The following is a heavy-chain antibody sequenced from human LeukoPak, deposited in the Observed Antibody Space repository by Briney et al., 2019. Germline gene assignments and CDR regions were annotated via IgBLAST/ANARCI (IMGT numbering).Heavy chain of an antibody. CDR1: GFTFSSYW. Sequence: TGGSLRLSCAASGFTFSSYWMHWVRQAPGKGLVWVSRINNDGSDTTYADAVKGRFTFSRDNAKNTLYLQMNSLRAEDTAVYYCARGYFGPDYWGQGTLVTVSS. D-gene: IGHD3-9*01. V-gene: IGHV3-74*01. CDR2: INNDGSDT. CDR3: ARGYFGPDY. J-gene: IGHJ4*02.